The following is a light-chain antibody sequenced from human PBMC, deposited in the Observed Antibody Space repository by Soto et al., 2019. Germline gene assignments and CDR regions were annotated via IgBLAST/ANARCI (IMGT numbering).Light chain of an antibody. CDR1: QSVSSSY. V-gene: IGKV3-20*01. J-gene: IGKJ2*01. Sequence: EIVLTQSPGTLSLSPGERATLSCRASQSVSSSYLAWYQQKPGQAPRLLIYGASSRATGIPDRFSGSGSGTDFTLTISRLEPEDFAVYYCQQYGSSPTMYTFGQGTK. CDR3: QQYGSSPTMYT. CDR2: GAS.